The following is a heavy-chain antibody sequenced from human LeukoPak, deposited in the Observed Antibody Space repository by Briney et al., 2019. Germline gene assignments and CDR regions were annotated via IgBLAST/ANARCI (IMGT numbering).Heavy chain of an antibody. Sequence: ASVKVSCKASGYTFTGYYMHWVRQAPGQGLEWMGWINANNGDTKHAQKFQGRVTMTRDTSISTAYMDLSSLRSDDTAVYFCARDWTLDYWGQGSLVAVSS. J-gene: IGHJ4*02. CDR3: ARDWTLDY. V-gene: IGHV1-2*02. CDR1: GYTFTGYY. D-gene: IGHD1-1*01. CDR2: INANNGDT.